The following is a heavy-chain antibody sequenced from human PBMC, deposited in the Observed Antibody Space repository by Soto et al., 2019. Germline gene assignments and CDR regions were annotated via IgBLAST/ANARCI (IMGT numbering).Heavy chain of an antibody. CDR2: INAGNGNT. J-gene: IGHJ4*02. CDR3: PRNLAGGRSYFDY. V-gene: IGHV1-3*01. Sequence: QVQLVQSGAEVKKPGASVKVSCKASGYTFTSYAMHWVRQAPGQRLEWMGWINAGNGNTKYSQKFQGRVTITRDTSPSPAYMELSSLRSEDTAVYYCPRNLAGGRSYFDYWGQGTLVTVSS. CDR1: GYTFTSYA. D-gene: IGHD3-16*01.